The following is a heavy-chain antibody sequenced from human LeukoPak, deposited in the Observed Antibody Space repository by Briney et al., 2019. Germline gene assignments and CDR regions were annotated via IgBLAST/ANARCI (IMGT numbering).Heavy chain of an antibody. CDR1: GFTFRSYA. CDR2: ISDSGGST. Sequence: GGSLRLSCAASGFTFRSYAMSWVRQAPGKGLEWVSAISDSGGSTYYADSVKGRYTISRDNSKNTLSLQMNSLRAEDTAVYYCAKGGYFDYWGQGTLVTVSS. J-gene: IGHJ4*02. V-gene: IGHV3-23*01. D-gene: IGHD3-10*01. CDR3: AKGGYFDY.